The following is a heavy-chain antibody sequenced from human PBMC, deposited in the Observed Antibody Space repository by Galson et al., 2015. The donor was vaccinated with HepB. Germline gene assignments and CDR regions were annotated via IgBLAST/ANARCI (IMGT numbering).Heavy chain of an antibody. D-gene: IGHD6-19*01. J-gene: IGHJ6*02. CDR3: ARSSRYGAVAGTNPYYYYYGMDV. V-gene: IGHV1-2*06. CDR2: ISPNDGGT. CDR1: GYTFSDYY. Sequence: SVKVSCKASGYTFSDYYIHWVRQAPGRGLEWMGRISPNDGGTDFPRRFQGRVTMTRDTSISTAYMGLSRLRSDDTAVYYCARSSRYGAVAGTNPYYYYYGMDVWGRGTTVTVS.